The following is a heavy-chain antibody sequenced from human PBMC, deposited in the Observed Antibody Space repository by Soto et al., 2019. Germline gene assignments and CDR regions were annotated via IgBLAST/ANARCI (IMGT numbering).Heavy chain of an antibody. D-gene: IGHD1-20*01. CDR3: TREGMAIAGTTWFDP. CDR1: GGTFSKFA. CDR2: IIPLFDTT. V-gene: IGHV1-69*13. J-gene: IGHJ5*02. Sequence: GASVKVSCKASGGTFSKFAISWVRQAPGQGLEWMGGIIPLFDTTNYAQKFRGRVTIAADGFTSTVYMELNGLTSEDTAIYYCTREGMAIAGTTWFDPWGQGTLVTVSS.